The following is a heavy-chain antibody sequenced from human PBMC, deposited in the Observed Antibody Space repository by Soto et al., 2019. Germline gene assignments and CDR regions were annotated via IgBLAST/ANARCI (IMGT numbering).Heavy chain of an antibody. J-gene: IGHJ4*02. V-gene: IGHV3-74*01. CDR2: INSDGSST. Sequence: EVQLVESGGGLVQPGGSLRLSCAASGFTFSNYWMHWVRQAPGKGLVWVSRINSDGSSTSYADSVKGRFTMSGDNAKNTLFLQMNSLRAEDTAVYYCGAGQSGYSYVRDWGQGTLVSVSS. CDR1: GFTFSNYW. D-gene: IGHD5-18*01. CDR3: GAGQSGYSYVRD.